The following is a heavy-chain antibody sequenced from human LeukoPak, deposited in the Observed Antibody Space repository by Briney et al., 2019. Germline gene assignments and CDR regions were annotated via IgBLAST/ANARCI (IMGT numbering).Heavy chain of an antibody. D-gene: IGHD3-16*01. V-gene: IGHV4-34*01. CDR1: GGSFSGYY. J-gene: IGHJ4*02. CDR2: INHSGST. CDR3: ARGQGGSGY. Sequence: SETLSLTCAVYGGSFSGYYWSWIRQPPGKGLEWIGEINHSGSTNYNPSLKSRVTISVDTSENQFSLKLSSVTAADTAVYYCARGQGGSGYWGQGTLVTVSS.